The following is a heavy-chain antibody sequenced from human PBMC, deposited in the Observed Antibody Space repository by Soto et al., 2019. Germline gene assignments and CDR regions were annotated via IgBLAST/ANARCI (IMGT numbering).Heavy chain of an antibody. CDR1: GGSISSGGYY. CDR2: IYYSGST. D-gene: IGHD2-21*02. Sequence: QVQLQESGPGLVKPSQTLSLTCTVSGGSISSGGYYWSWIRQHPGKGLEWIGYIYYSGSTYYNPSLKSRVTISVDTDKNQCSLKLSSVTAADTAVYYCARLGGDYAAYFDYWGKVTLVTVSS. J-gene: IGHJ4*02. CDR3: ARLGGDYAAYFDY. V-gene: IGHV4-31*03.